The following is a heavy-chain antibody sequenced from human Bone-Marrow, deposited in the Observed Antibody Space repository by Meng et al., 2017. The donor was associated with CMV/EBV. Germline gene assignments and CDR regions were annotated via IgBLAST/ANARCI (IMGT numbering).Heavy chain of an antibody. V-gene: IGHV3-49*04. Sequence: GGSLRLSCTASGFTFGDYAMSWVRQAPGKGLEWVGFIRSKAYGGTTEYAASVKGRFTISRDDSKSIAYLQMNSLKTEDTAVYYCARGPWDVWSGYYVDYWGQGTLVPVSS. CDR2: IRSKAYGGTT. D-gene: IGHD3-3*01. CDR3: ARGPWDVWSGYYVDY. CDR1: GFTFGDYA. J-gene: IGHJ4*02.